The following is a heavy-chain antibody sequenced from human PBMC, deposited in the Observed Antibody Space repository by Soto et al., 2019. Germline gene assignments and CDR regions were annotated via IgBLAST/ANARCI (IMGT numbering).Heavy chain of an antibody. J-gene: IGHJ4*02. D-gene: IGHD2-2*01. CDR1: GFTVSSNY. CDR3: ARDSRNRNFFDY. CDR2: IYSGGST. V-gene: IGHV3-53*01. Sequence: EVQLVESGGGLIQPGGSLRLSCAASGFTVSSNYMTWVRQAPGKGLEWVSVIYSGGSTYYADSVKGRFTISRDNSKNTLYLQMNRLRAEDTALYYCARDSRNRNFFDYWGQGTLVTVSS.